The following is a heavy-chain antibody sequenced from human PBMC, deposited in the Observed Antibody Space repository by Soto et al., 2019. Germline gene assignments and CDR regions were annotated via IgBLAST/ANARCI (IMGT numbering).Heavy chain of an antibody. V-gene: IGHV1-69*08. Sequence: QVQLVQSGAEVKKPGSSVKVSCKASGGTFSSYTISWVRQDPGQGPDGMGRNIPILGIANYAQKFQGRVTITVDKSASTAYMELSSLRVVDTAVYYCARDRSSGCDDCLDYWGQGTLVTVSS. CDR2: NIPILGIA. CDR1: GGTFSSYT. CDR3: ARDRSSGCDDCLDY. D-gene: IGHD6-19*01. J-gene: IGHJ4*02.